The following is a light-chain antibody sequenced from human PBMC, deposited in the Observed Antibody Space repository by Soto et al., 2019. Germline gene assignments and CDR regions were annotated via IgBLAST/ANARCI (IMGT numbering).Light chain of an antibody. V-gene: IGLV2-14*01. J-gene: IGLJ2*01. CDR1: SSDVSYNY. CDR2: EVT. CDR3: SSYTSSNTVI. Sequence: QSALTQPASVSGSPGQSITISCTGTSSDVSYNYVFWYQQHPGKAPKLMIYEVTNRPSGVSHRFSGSRSGNTASLTISGLQAEDEAHYYCSSYTSSNTVIFGGGTKLTVL.